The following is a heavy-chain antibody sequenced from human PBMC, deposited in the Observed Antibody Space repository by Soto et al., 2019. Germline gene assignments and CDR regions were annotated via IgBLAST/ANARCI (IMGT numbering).Heavy chain of an antibody. CDR2: IKSKTDGGTT. CDR1: GFTFSNAW. V-gene: IGHV3-15*01. J-gene: IGHJ4*02. CDR3: TTPPGGGSSLFDY. D-gene: IGHD1-26*01. Sequence: GGSLRLSCAASGFTFSNAWMSWVRQAPGKGLEWVGRIKSKTDGGTTDYAAPVKGRFTISRDDSKNTLYLQMNSLKTEDTAVYYCTTPPGGGSSLFDYWGQGTLVTVSS.